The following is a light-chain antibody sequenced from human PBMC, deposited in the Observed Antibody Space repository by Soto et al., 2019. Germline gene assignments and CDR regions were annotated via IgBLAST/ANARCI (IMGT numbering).Light chain of an antibody. V-gene: IGKV3-20*01. CDR3: QQYGSSPRT. CDR1: QSVSSSY. CDR2: GAS. Sequence: EIVLTQSPGTLSLSPGERATLSCRASQSVSSSYLAWYQQKPGQAPRLLIYGASSRATGIPDRFSGSGSGTDFTITISRLEPEDFAMYYCQQYGSSPRTFGQGTKVDIK. J-gene: IGKJ1*01.